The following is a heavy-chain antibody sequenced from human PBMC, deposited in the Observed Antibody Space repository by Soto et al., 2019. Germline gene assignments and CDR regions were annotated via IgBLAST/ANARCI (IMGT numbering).Heavy chain of an antibody. Sequence: SETLSLTCTVSGGSITSGGYYWSWIRQHPGKGLEWIGYIYYSGFTYYNPSLKSRVTISVDTSKNQFSLKLSSVTAADTAVYYCARGPSGDKVHYWGQGALVTVSS. V-gene: IGHV4-31*03. CDR2: IYYSGFT. CDR1: GGSITSGGYY. J-gene: IGHJ4*02. CDR3: ARGPSGDKVHY. D-gene: IGHD7-27*01.